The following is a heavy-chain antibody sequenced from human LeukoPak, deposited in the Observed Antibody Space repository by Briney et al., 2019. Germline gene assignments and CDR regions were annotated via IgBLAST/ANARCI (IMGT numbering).Heavy chain of an antibody. CDR3: ARQQYGDSGGYFDY. D-gene: IGHD4-17*01. J-gene: IGHJ4*02. CDR2: ICNSGST. V-gene: IGHV4-39*01. CDR1: GDSISSGNYC. Sequence: SETLSLTCSVSGDSISSGNYCWGWIRQPPGKGLECIGRICNSGSTYYNPSLKSRVTVSMDKSNNQFSLKMTSMTDAETAVYYCARQQYGDSGGYFDYWGQGTLVTVS.